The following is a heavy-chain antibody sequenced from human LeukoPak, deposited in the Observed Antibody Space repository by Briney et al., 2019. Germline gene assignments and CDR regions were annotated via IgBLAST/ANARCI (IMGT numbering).Heavy chain of an antibody. D-gene: IGHD4-17*01. J-gene: IGHJ5*02. Sequence: GGSLRLSCAASGFTFSSYSMNWVRQAPGKGLEWVSYISSSSSTIYYADSVKGRFTIPRDNAKNSLYLQMSSLRAEDTAVYYCARDFGHYGGPNWFDPWGQGTLVTVSS. CDR1: GFTFSSYS. CDR3: ARDFGHYGGPNWFDP. V-gene: IGHV3-48*01. CDR2: ISSSSSTI.